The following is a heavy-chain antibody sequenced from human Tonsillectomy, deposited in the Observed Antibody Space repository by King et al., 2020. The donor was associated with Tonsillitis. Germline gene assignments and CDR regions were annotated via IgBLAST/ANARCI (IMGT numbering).Heavy chain of an antibody. CDR1: GGSISSSSYY. Sequence: QLQESGPGLVKPSETLSLTCTVSGGSISSSSYYWGWIRQPPGKGLEGIGNIYYSGSTYYNPSLKSRVTISVDTSKNQFSLKLNSVTAADTAVYYCAREDTAMVNSFDYWGQGTLVTVSS. D-gene: IGHD5-18*01. V-gene: IGHV4-39*01. CDR3: AREDTAMVNSFDY. CDR2: IYYSGST. J-gene: IGHJ4*02.